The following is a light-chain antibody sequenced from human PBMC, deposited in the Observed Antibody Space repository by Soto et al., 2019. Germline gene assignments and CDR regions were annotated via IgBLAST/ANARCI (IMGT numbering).Light chain of an antibody. CDR1: QSVNKH. V-gene: IGKV3-11*01. Sequence: EIVLTQSPATLSVSPGERATLSCKASQSVNKHLACYQHRPGQAPRLLIYDTSYRAAGIPARFSGSGSGTDFTLTSSSLEPEDLAVYYCQQRGTFGPGTKGDIK. CDR3: QQRGT. CDR2: DTS. J-gene: IGKJ3*01.